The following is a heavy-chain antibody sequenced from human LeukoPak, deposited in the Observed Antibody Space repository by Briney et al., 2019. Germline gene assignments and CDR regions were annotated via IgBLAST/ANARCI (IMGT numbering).Heavy chain of an antibody. CDR2: IYYSGST. J-gene: IGHJ4*02. CDR1: GGSLSSGDYY. V-gene: IGHV4-30-4*08. D-gene: IGHD2-2*01. CDR3: ARVVPAAMIFGY. Sequence: SQTLSLICTVSGGSLSSGDYYWSWIRQPPGKGLEWIGYIYYSGSTYYNPSLKSRVTISVDTSKNQFSLKLSSVTAADTAVYYCARVVPAAMIFGYWGQGTLVTVSS.